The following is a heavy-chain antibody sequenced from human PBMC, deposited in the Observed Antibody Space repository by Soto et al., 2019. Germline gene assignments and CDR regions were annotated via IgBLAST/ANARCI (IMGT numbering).Heavy chain of an antibody. Sequence: EVQVVESRGGLIQPGGSLRLSCAASGFTVSSNYMGWVRRAPGKGLECVSVIYSGGSTDYADSVMGRFTISRDNSKNTLYLQMNSLRAEDTAMYYCARSWGYLDYWGQGTLVTVSS. J-gene: IGHJ4*02. CDR1: GFTVSSNY. V-gene: IGHV3-53*01. CDR3: ARSWGYLDY. CDR2: IYSGGST. D-gene: IGHD3-16*01.